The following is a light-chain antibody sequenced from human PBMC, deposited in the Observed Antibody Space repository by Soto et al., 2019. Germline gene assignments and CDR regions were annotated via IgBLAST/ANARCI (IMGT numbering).Light chain of an antibody. CDR3: QQYNNWPPDRT. CDR2: GAS. CDR1: QSVGSN. J-gene: IGKJ1*01. V-gene: IGKV3-15*01. Sequence: EIVMTQSTATLSVSPGERATLSCRASQSVGSNLAWYQQKPGQAPRLLIYGASTRATGIPASFSGGRSGTEFTLTISSLQSEDFAIYFCQQYNNWPPDRTFGQGTQVEIK.